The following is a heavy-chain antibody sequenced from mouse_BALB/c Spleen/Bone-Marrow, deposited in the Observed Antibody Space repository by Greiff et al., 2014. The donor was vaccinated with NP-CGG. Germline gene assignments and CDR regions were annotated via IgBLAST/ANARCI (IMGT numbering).Heavy chain of an antibody. CDR3: ARDYSGYFDF. V-gene: IGHV7-3*02. D-gene: IGHD5-1*01. CDR2: IGNKPNGYTT. J-gene: IGHJ2*01. CDR1: GFTFTDYF. Sequence: DVMLVESGGGLVQPGGSLRLSCTTSGFTFTDYFMTWVRQPPGKALEWLGFIGNKPNGYTTEYSPSVKGRFTISRDNSQGILYLQMNTLRAEDSAIYYCARDYSGYFDFWGQGTTLTVSS.